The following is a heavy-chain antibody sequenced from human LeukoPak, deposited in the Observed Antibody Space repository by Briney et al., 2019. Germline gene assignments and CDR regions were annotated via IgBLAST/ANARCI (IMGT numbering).Heavy chain of an antibody. D-gene: IGHD3-22*01. CDR2: ITSSSHYI. CDR3: AKDSEDDSSGYYRSFDY. V-gene: IGHV3-21*04. CDR1: GFTFNIYS. J-gene: IGHJ4*02. Sequence: GGSLRLSCAASGFTFNIYSMNWVRQAPGKGLEWVSRITSSSHYIYYADSVKGRFTISRDNSKNTLYLQMNSLRAEDTAVYYCAKDSEDDSSGYYRSFDYWGQGTLVTVSS.